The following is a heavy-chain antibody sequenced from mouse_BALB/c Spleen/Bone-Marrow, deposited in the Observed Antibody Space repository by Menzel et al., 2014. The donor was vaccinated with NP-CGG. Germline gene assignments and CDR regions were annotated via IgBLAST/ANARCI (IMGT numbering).Heavy chain of an antibody. D-gene: IGHD1-1*01. CDR1: GYTFTSFW. CDR3: TRYYYGGKDWYFDV. J-gene: IGHJ1*01. V-gene: IGHV1-5*01. Sequence: EVQLQQSGAVLARPGASVRMSCKASGYTFTSFWMHWVKQRPGQGLEWIGAVYPVNNDTNYDQNFKGKAKLTAVTSTSTAYMEFSSLTNEDSAAYYCTRYYYGGKDWYFDVWGAGTTVTVSS. CDR2: VYPVNNDT.